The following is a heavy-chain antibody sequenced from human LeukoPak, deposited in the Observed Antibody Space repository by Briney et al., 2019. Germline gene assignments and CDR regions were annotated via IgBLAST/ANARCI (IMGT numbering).Heavy chain of an antibody. V-gene: IGHV3-7*01. CDR1: GFTFSSYW. Sequence: AGGSLRLSCAASGFTFSSYWMSWVRQAPGKGLEWVANIKQDGSEKYYVDSAKGRFTTSRDNAKNSLYLQMNSLRAEDTAVYYCARVSYRSGYSYGPSYYYYMDVWGKGTTVTVSS. J-gene: IGHJ6*03. D-gene: IGHD5-18*01. CDR3: ARVSYRSGYSYGPSYYYYMDV. CDR2: IKQDGSEK.